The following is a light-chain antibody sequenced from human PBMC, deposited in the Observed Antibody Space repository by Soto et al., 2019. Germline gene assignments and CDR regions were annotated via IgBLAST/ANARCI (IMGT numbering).Light chain of an antibody. J-gene: IGKJ4*01. CDR2: GAS. V-gene: IGKV3-15*01. CDR3: QQYNNSPFT. CDR1: QSFSSS. Sequence: EIVMTQSPATLSVSPGERATLSCRASQSFSSSLAWYQQKHGQAPSLLIYGASASATGIPARFSGSGSGTDFTLTISSLQSEDFAVYYCQQYNNSPFTFGGGTKVEI.